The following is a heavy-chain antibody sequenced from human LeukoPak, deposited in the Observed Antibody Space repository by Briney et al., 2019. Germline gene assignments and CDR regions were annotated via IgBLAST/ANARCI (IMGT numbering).Heavy chain of an antibody. V-gene: IGHV3-7*01. J-gene: IGHJ4*02. CDR3: ARDRKRGYASLDY. D-gene: IGHD5-18*01. Sequence: GGSLRLSCAASGFTFSSYWMSWVRQAPGKGLEWVANIKQDGSEKYYVDSVKGRFTISRDNAKNSLYLQMNSLRAEDTAVYYCARDRKRGYASLDYWGQGTLVPVSS. CDR2: IKQDGSEK. CDR1: GFTFSSYW.